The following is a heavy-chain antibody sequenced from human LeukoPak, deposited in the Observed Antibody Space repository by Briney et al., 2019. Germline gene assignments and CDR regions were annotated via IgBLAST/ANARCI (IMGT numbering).Heavy chain of an antibody. Sequence: PSETLSLTCTVSGASISRGTYYWGWIRQSPEKGLEWIGSIDSSGTTHYNSSLKSRVIISVDTSKNQVSLNLTSVTAADTAVYYCARHDRGGLDAFDIWGQGTMVTVFS. CDR3: ARHDRGGLDAFDI. D-gene: IGHD3-16*01. CDR2: IDSSGTT. CDR1: GASISRGTYY. V-gene: IGHV4-39*01. J-gene: IGHJ3*02.